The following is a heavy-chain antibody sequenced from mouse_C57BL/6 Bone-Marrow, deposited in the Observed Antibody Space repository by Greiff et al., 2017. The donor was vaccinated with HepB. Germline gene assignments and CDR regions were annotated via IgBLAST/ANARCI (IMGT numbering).Heavy chain of an antibody. CDR3: TTRQFITRLDY. J-gene: IGHJ2*01. D-gene: IGHD1-1*01. Sequence: EVQLQQSGAELVRPGASVKLSCTASGFNIKDDYMHWVKQRPEQGLEWIGWIDPENGDTEYASKFQGKATITADTSSNTAYLQLSSLTSEDTAVDYCTTRQFITRLDYWGQGTTLTVSS. CDR2: IDPENGDT. V-gene: IGHV14-4*01. CDR1: GFNIKDDY.